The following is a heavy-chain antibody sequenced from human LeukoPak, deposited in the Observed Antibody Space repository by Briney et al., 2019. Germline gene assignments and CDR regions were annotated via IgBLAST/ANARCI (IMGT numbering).Heavy chain of an antibody. CDR1: GYTFTSYG. Sequence: ASVKVSCKASGYTFTSYGISWVRQAPGQGLEWMGWISAYNGNTNYAQKLQGRVTMTTDTSTSTAYMELRSLRSDDTAVYCCARDPRLDIVVVVAATRFDPWGQGTLVTVSS. CDR3: ARDPRLDIVVVVAATRFDP. J-gene: IGHJ5*02. D-gene: IGHD2-15*01. V-gene: IGHV1-18*01. CDR2: ISAYNGNT.